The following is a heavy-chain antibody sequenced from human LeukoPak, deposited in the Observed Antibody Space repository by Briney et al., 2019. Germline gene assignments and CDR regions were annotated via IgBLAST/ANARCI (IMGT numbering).Heavy chain of an antibody. CDR1: GHDFPDYW. D-gene: IGHD2-15*01. V-gene: IGHV5-51*01. CDR2: IFPRDSNT. J-gene: IGHJ6*02. Sequence: GESLKISCRASGHDFPDYWIGWVRQMPGKGLAWMGIIFPRDSNTVYGPSFQGQVTISVDTSISTAYLQWSSLKASDTAIYYCARHGLFGCNDVGCYRSFFYYGMDVWGQGTAVTVSS. CDR3: ARHGLFGCNDVGCYRSFFYYGMDV.